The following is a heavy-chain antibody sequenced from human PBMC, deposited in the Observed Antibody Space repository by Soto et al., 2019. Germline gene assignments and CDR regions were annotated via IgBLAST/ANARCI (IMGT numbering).Heavy chain of an antibody. Sequence: GASVKVSCKASGFTFTSSAVQWVRRARGQRLEWIGWIVVGSGNTNYAQKFQERVTITRDMSTSTAYMELSSLRSEDTAVYYCAADFAAAAGTDYWGQGTLVTVSS. V-gene: IGHV1-58*01. D-gene: IGHD6-13*01. CDR3: AADFAAAAGTDY. CDR1: GFTFTSSA. J-gene: IGHJ4*02. CDR2: IVVGSGNT.